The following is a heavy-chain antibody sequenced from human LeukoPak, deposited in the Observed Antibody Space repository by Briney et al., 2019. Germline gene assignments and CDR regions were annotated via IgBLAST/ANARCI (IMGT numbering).Heavy chain of an antibody. V-gene: IGHV4-34*01. CDR3: ARGRTGRTNYDY. CDR1: GGSFSDYL. J-gene: IGHJ4*02. CDR2: INHVATT. Sequence: SETLSLTCGVSGGSFSDYLWSWIRQPPGKGLEWIGQINHVATTNYNPSLKSRVTMSVDRSKNQFSLRLSSVTAADRAVYYCARGRTGRTNYDYWGQGVLVTVSS. D-gene: IGHD3-10*01.